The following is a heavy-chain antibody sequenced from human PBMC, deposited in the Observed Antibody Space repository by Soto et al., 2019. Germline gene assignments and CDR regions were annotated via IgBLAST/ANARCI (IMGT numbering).Heavy chain of an antibody. V-gene: IGHV3-53*01. J-gene: IGHJ5*02. D-gene: IGHD3-3*01. CDR2: IYLGGAT. CDR3: AKEGIGGIFGAGGFDP. CDR1: GLIVSDTY. Sequence: PGGSLRLSCAASGLIVSDTYRNWVRQAPGKGLEWVSVIYLGGATYYADSVKGRFTISRDNSTVYLQMNNLRAEDTAMYYCAKEGIGGIFGAGGFDPWGQGTRVTVSS.